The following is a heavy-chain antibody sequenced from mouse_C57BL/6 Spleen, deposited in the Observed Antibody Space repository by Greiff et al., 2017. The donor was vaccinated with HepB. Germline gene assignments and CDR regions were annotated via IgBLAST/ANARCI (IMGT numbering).Heavy chain of an antibody. V-gene: IGHV1-82*01. Sequence: VQLVESGPELVKPGASVKISCKASGYAFSSSWMNWVKQRPGKGLEWIGRIYPGDGDTNYNGKFKGKATLTADKSSSTAYMQLSSLTSEDSAVYFCARGPVYYGNYGYFDYWGQGTTLTVSS. CDR1: GYAFSSSW. CDR2: IYPGDGDT. J-gene: IGHJ2*01. D-gene: IGHD2-1*01. CDR3: ARGPVYYGNYGYFDY.